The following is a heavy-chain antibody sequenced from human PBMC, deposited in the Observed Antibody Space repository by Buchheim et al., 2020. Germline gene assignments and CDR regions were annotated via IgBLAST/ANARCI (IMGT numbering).Heavy chain of an antibody. CDR1: GFTFSSYA. D-gene: IGHD2-2*02. CDR3: ASSVYRVVFQSFDY. V-gene: IGHV3-23*01. Sequence: EVQLLESGGGLVQPGGSLRLSCAASGFTFSSYAMSWVRQAPGKGLEWVSGISGSGSSTYYADSVKGRFTISRDNSKNTLYLEMNRLRAEDKAVYYCASSVYRVVFQSFDYWGQGTL. J-gene: IGHJ4*02. CDR2: ISGSGSST.